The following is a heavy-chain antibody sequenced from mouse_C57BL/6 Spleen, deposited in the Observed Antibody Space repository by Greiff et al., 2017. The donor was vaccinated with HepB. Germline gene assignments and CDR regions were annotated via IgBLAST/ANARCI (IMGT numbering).Heavy chain of an antibody. CDR3: ARGDPSYYFDY. CDR1: GYTFTSYW. V-gene: IGHV1-69*01. CDR2: IDPSDSYT. J-gene: IGHJ2*01. Sequence: QVQLQQPGAELVMPGASVKLSCKASGYTFTSYWMHWVKQRPGQGLEWIGEIDPSDSYTNYNQKFKGKSTLTVDKSSSTADMRLSSLTSEDSAVYYCARGDPSYYFDYWGQGTTLTVSS.